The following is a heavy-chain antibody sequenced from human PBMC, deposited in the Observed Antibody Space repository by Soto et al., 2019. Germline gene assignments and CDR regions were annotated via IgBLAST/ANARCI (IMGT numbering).Heavy chain of an antibody. Sequence: SETLSLTCTVSGGSISSSSYYWGWIRQSPGKGLEWIESIYYSGSTYYNPSLKSRVTISVDTSKNQFSLKLSSVTAADTAVYYCDGYRSGWPPDYWGQGTLVTVSS. D-gene: IGHD6-19*01. V-gene: IGHV4-39*01. J-gene: IGHJ4*02. CDR1: GGSISSSSYY. CDR3: DGYRSGWPPDY. CDR2: IYYSGST.